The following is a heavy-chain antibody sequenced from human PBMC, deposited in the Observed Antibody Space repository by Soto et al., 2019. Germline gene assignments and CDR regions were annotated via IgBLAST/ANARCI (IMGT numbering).Heavy chain of an antibody. D-gene: IGHD2-2*01. CDR3: ARQLGYCSTTSCYPWFDP. Sequence: SETLSLTCTVSGGSISSYYWSWIRQPPGKGLEWIGYIYYSGSTNYNPSIKSRVNMSVDTSKNQFSLKLSSVTAADTAVYFFARQLGYCSTTSCYPWFDPWGQGTLVTVSS. CDR1: GGSISSYY. CDR2: IYYSGST. V-gene: IGHV4-59*01. J-gene: IGHJ5*02.